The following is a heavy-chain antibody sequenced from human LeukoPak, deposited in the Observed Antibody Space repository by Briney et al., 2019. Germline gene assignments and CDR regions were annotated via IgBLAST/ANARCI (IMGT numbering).Heavy chain of an antibody. J-gene: IGHJ4*02. Sequence: SETLSLTCTVSGGSISSSSYYWGWIRQPPGKGLEWIGSIYYSGSTYDNPSLKSRVTISVDTSKNQFSLKLSSVTAADTAVYYCARGPRGHIVVVPAAIDYWGQGTLVTVSS. CDR1: GGSISSSSYY. V-gene: IGHV4-39*07. CDR2: IYYSGST. D-gene: IGHD2-2*01. CDR3: ARGPRGHIVVVPAAIDY.